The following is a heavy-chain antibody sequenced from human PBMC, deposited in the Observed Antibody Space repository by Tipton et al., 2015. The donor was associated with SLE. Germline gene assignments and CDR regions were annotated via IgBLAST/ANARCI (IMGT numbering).Heavy chain of an antibody. CDR3: ARGGVVQGVR. D-gene: IGHD3-10*01. Sequence: TLSLTCTVSGGSISSSSYYWGWIRQPPGKGLEWIGSIYYSGSTYYNPSLKSRVTISVDTSKNQFSLKLSSVTAADTAVYYCARGGVVQGVRWGQGTLVTVSS. J-gene: IGHJ4*02. CDR1: GGSISSSSYY. V-gene: IGHV4-39*01. CDR2: IYYSGST.